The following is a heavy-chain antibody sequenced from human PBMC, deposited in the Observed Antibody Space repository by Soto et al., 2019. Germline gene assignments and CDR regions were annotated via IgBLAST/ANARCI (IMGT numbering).Heavy chain of an antibody. V-gene: IGHV3-23*01. J-gene: IGHJ4*02. CDR2: ISGSGGST. D-gene: IGHD3-22*01. CDR3: AKDYYYDSSGPLFFDY. Sequence: GGSLRLSCAASGFTFSSYAMSWVRQAPGKGLEWVSAISGSGGSTYYADSVKGRFTISRDNSKNTLYLQMNSLRAEDTAVYYCAKDYYYDSSGPLFFDYWGQGTLVTVS. CDR1: GFTFSSYA.